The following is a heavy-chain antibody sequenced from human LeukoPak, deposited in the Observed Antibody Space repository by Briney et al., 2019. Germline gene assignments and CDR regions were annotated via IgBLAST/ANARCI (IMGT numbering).Heavy chain of an antibody. V-gene: IGHV3-33*06. D-gene: IGHD3-10*01. CDR2: IWYDGSNK. Sequence: GGSLRLSCAASGFTFSSYGMHWVRQAPGKGLEWVAVIWYDGSNKYYADSVKGRFTISRDNSKNTLYLQMNSLRAEDTAVYYCAKASSAYGSGSYGRHFDYWGQGTLVTVCS. CDR3: AKASSAYGSGSYGRHFDY. CDR1: GFTFSSYG. J-gene: IGHJ4*02.